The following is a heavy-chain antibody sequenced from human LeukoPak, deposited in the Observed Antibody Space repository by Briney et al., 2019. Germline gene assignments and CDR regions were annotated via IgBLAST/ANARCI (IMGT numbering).Heavy chain of an antibody. CDR2: ISAYNGNT. Sequence: ASVKVSCKASGYTFTSYGISWVRQAPGQGLEWMGWISAYNGNTNYAQNLQDRVTMTTDTSTSTAYMELRSLKSDDTAVYYCARGGLWCTGNKCYYYFDYWGQGTLVTVSS. CDR3: ARGGLWCTGNKCYYYFDY. J-gene: IGHJ4*02. CDR1: GYTFTSYG. V-gene: IGHV1-18*01. D-gene: IGHD2-8*02.